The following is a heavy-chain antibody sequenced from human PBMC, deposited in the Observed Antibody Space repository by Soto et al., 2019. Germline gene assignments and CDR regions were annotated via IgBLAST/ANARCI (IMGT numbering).Heavy chain of an antibody. CDR1: GDSVSSNTAA. J-gene: IGHJ6*02. Sequence: SPTLSLTCAISGDSVSSNTAAWNWIRQSPSRGLEWLGRTYYRSKWFNNYAASLKSRITINPDTSKNQFSLQLNSVTPEDTGVYYRAREDDSTDYFYGMDAWGQGTTVTVSS. CDR3: AREDDSTDYFYGMDA. D-gene: IGHD3-16*01. V-gene: IGHV6-1*01. CDR2: TYYRSKWFN.